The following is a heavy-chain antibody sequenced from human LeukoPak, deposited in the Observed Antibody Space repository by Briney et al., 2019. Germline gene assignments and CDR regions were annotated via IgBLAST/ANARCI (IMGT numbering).Heavy chain of an antibody. CDR1: GFTFSNYA. CDR3: ARDSHSSGSLDDQIDY. J-gene: IGHJ4*02. D-gene: IGHD6-19*01. Sequence: GGSLRLSCAASGFTFSNYAMSWVRQAPGKGPEWVSGISGSGDTTYYADSVKGRFTISRDNAKNSLFLQMNSLRAEDTAVYYCARDSHSSGSLDDQIDYWGQGTLVTVSS. CDR2: ISGSGDTT. V-gene: IGHV3-23*01.